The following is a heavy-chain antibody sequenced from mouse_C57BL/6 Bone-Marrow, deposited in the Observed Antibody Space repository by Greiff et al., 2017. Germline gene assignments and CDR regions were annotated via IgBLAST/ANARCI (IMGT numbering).Heavy chain of an antibody. CDR1: GFTFSDYG. J-gene: IGHJ3*01. V-gene: IGHV5-15*01. D-gene: IGHD2-3*01. CDR2: ISNLAYSI. CDR3: ARLDDGYPWFAD. Sequence: EVHLVESGGGLVQPGGSLKLSCAASGFTFSDYGMAWVRQAPRKGPEWVAFISNLAYSIYYADTVTGRFTISIENAKNTLYLEMSSLRSEDTAMYYCARLDDGYPWFADWGQGTLVIVSA.